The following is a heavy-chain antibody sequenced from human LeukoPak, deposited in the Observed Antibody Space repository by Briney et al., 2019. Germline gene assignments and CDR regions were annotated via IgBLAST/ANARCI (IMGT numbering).Heavy chain of an antibody. V-gene: IGHV1-69*02. CDR1: GGTFSSYT. CDR3: ASGFFGYSNYGGVDY. J-gene: IGHJ4*02. D-gene: IGHD4-11*01. CDR2: IIPILGIA. Sequence: ASVKVSCKASGGTFSSYTISWVRQAPGQGLEWMGRIIPILGIANYAQKFQGRVTITADKSTSTAYMELSSQRSEDTAVYYCASGFFGYSNYGGVDYWGQGTLVTVSS.